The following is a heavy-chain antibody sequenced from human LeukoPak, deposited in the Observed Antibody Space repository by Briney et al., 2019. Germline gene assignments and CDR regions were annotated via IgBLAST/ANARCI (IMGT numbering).Heavy chain of an antibody. D-gene: IGHD3-22*01. CDR3: ARDSSADYDSSGYYDY. J-gene: IGHJ4*02. CDR1: GGSISSGSYY. CDR2: IYTSGST. V-gene: IGHV4-61*02. Sequence: PSETLSLTCTASGGSISSGSYYWSWIRQPAGKGLEWIGRIYTSGSTNYNPSLKSRVTISVDTSKNQFSLKLSSVTAADTAVYYCARDSSADYDSSGYYDYWGQGTLVTVSS.